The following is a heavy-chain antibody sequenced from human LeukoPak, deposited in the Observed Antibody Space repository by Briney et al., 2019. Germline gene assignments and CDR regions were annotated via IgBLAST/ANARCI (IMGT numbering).Heavy chain of an antibody. V-gene: IGHV3-23*01. CDR2: ISGSGGST. CDR1: GFTFSSYA. D-gene: IGHD2-2*01. Sequence: PGGSLRLSCAASGFTFSSYAMSWVRQAPGKGLEWVSAISGSGGSTYYADSVKGRFTISRDNSKNTLYLQMNSLRAEDTAVYYCARDRLSRYCSSTSCSPSNWFDPWGQGTLVTVSS. J-gene: IGHJ5*02. CDR3: ARDRLSRYCSSTSCSPSNWFDP.